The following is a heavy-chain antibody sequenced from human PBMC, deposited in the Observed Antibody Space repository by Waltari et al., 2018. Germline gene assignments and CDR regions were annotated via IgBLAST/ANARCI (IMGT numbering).Heavy chain of an antibody. CDR3: ARVYYDFWSGYYPYWFDP. V-gene: IGHV4-39*07. CDR1: GGPISSSSYY. J-gene: IGHJ5*02. Sequence: QLQLQESGPGLVKPSETLALTCTVSGGPISSSSYYWGWIRQPPGQGLEWIGSIYYSGSTYYNPSLKSRVTISVDTSKNQFSLKLSSVTAADTAVYYCARVYYDFWSGYYPYWFDPWGQGTLVTVSS. D-gene: IGHD3-3*01. CDR2: IYYSGST.